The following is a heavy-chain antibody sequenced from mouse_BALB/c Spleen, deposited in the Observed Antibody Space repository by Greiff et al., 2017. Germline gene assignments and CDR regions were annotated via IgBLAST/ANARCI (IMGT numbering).Heavy chain of an antibody. CDR1: GYAFTNYL. CDR3: GVGAMDY. D-gene: IGHD1-1*01. CDR2: INPGSGGT. J-gene: IGHJ4*01. Sequence: VKLMESGAELVRPGTSVKVSCKASGYAFTNYLIEWVKQRPGQGLEWIGVINPGSGGTNYNEKFKGKATLTADKSSSTAYMQLSSLTSDDSAVYICGVGAMDYWGQGASVTVSS. V-gene: IGHV1-54*01.